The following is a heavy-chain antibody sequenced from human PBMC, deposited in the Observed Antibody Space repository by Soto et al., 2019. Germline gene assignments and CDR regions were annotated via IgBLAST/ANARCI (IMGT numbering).Heavy chain of an antibody. D-gene: IGHD3-22*01. J-gene: IGHJ6*02. V-gene: IGHV3-23*01. CDR3: AKIGAPHSSYWYYHSMDV. Sequence: EVQMLESGGGLVQPGGSLRLSCATSGFTFSTFAMTWVRQAPGKGLEWVSAISASGNVPDYADSVKGRFTISRDNSKNTLSLQMNSLRAEDTAVYYCAKIGAPHSSYWYYHSMDVWGQGTTVTVS. CDR2: ISASGNVP. CDR1: GFTFSTFA.